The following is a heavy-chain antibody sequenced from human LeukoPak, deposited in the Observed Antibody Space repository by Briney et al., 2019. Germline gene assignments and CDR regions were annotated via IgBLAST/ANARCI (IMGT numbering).Heavy chain of an antibody. CDR1: GFTFSSYA. CDR2: ISGSGGST. Sequence: GGSLRLSCAASGFTFSSYAMSWVRQAPGKGLEWVSAISGSGGSTYYADSVKGRFTISRDNSKNTLYLQMNSLRAEDTAVYYGAKGGGGGGGGSADYWGQGTLVTVSS. D-gene: IGHD3-16*01. J-gene: IGHJ4*02. V-gene: IGHV3-23*01. CDR3: AKGGGGGGGGSADY.